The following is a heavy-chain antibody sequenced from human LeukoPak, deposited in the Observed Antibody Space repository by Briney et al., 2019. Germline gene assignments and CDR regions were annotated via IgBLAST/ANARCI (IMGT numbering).Heavy chain of an antibody. Sequence: PSETLSLTCTVSGYSISSGYYWGWIRQPPGKGLEWIGSIYHSGSTNYNPSLKSRVTISVDKSKNQFSLKLSSVTAADTAVYYCARRFGYCSSTSCSFAFDIWGQGTMVTVSS. CDR1: GYSISSGYY. D-gene: IGHD2-2*03. V-gene: IGHV4-38-2*02. CDR3: ARRFGYCSSTSCSFAFDI. J-gene: IGHJ3*02. CDR2: IYHSGST.